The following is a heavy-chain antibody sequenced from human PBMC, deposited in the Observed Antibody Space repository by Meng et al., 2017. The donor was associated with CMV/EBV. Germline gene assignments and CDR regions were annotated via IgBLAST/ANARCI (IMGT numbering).Heavy chain of an antibody. V-gene: IGHV3-74*01. CDR1: GFTFSSYW. D-gene: IGHD4-11*01. CDR3: AREISHYGINWFDP. J-gene: IGHJ5*01. Sequence: GESLKISCAASGFTFSSYWMHWVRQAPGKGLVWVSRINSDGSSTSYADSVKGRFTISRDNAKNTLYLQMNSLRAEDTAVYYCAREISHYGINWFDPWGQGTTVTVSS. CDR2: INSDGSST.